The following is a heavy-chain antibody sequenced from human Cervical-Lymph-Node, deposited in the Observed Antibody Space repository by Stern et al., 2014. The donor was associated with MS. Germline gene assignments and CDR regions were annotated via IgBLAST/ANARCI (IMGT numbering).Heavy chain of an antibody. V-gene: IGHV1-18*01. J-gene: IGHJ4*02. D-gene: IGHD2-2*01. CDR1: GYTFSSSG. Sequence: VQLLQSGAEVKKPGASVKVSCKTSGYTFSSSGISWVRQAPGQGLEWMGWISTYNGNANYAQKLHGRVTVTTDTSTTTVYMELRSLRSDDTAVYYCAREAYTSXXXXWGQGTLVTVSS. CDR3: AREAYTSXXXX. CDR2: ISTYNGNA.